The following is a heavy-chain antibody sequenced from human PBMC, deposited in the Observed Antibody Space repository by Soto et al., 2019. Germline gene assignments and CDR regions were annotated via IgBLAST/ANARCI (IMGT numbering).Heavy chain of an antibody. J-gene: IGHJ4*02. D-gene: IGHD1-26*01. Sequence: QVQLVQSGAEVKKPGASVKVSCKASGYTFTNYGISWVRQAPGQGLEWLGWISGYNGNTNYAQILQGRFTLTTDTSTGTASMELRSLRSDDTAVYYCARRGALGNTWDEDYWGQGSLVTVSS. V-gene: IGHV1-18*04. CDR1: GYTFTNYG. CDR2: ISGYNGNT. CDR3: ARRGALGNTWDEDY.